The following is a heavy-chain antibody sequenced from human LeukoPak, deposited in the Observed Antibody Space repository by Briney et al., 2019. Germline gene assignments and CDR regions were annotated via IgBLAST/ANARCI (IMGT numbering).Heavy chain of an antibody. Sequence: SQTLSLTCAISGDSVSSNSAAWNWIRQSPSRGLEWLGRTYYRSKWKNDYAVFVKSRITVKPDTSKNQFSLQLNSVTPEDTAVYYCAREGPTTEAAFDYWGQGTLVTVSS. V-gene: IGHV6-1*01. CDR2: TYYRSKWKN. CDR3: AREGPTTEAAFDY. D-gene: IGHD6-13*01. CDR1: GDSVSSNSAA. J-gene: IGHJ4*02.